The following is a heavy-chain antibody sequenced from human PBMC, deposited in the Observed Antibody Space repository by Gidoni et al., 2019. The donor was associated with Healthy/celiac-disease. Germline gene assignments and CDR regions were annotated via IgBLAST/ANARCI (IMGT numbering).Heavy chain of an antibody. CDR1: CGSFSGYY. D-gene: IGHD1-7*01. J-gene: IGHJ4*02. Sequence: QVQLQQWGAGLLKPSETLSLTCAVYCGSFSGYYWSWIRQPPGKGLEWIGEINHSGSTNYNPSLKSRVTISVDTSKNQFSLKLSSVTAADTAVYYCARRIMGPTGTTGQIDYWGQGTLVTVSS. CDR2: INHSGST. CDR3: ARRIMGPTGTTGQIDY. V-gene: IGHV4-34*01.